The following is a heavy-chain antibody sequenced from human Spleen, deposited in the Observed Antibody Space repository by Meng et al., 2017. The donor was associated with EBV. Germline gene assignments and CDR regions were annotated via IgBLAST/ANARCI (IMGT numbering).Heavy chain of an antibody. CDR2: INEDGSVI. J-gene: IGHJ4*02. CDR3: AKDCFGARDF. Sequence: EAQVKESGGGLVQPGGSLRLSCVGSGISAYWMHWVRQVPGKGLVWVARINEDGSVINYADSVKGRFTISRDNAKNTVSLQMNSLRVEDTALYYCAKDCFGARDFWGQGTLVTVPS. CDR1: GISAYW. D-gene: IGHD1-26*01. V-gene: IGHV3-74*01.